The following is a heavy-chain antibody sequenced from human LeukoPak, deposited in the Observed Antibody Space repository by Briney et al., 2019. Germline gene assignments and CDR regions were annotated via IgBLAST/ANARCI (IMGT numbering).Heavy chain of an antibody. V-gene: IGHV3-74*01. J-gene: IGHJ4*02. D-gene: IGHD3-3*01. CDR1: GFTFSSYW. CDR2: IKSDGSNT. Sequence: PGGSLRLSCAASGFTFSSYWMHWVRHAPGKGLVWVSRIKSDGSNTNYADSVKGRFTTSRDNAKNTLHLQMNSLRAEDTAVYYCARGGYYGSGRYYFDSWGQGTLVTVSS. CDR3: ARGGYYGSGRYYFDS.